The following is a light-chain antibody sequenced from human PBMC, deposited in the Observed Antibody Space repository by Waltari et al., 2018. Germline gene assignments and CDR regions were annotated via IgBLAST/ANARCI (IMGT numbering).Light chain of an antibody. V-gene: IGKV1-33*01. J-gene: IGKJ1*01. CDR3: QQYDDLLTWT. CDR2: DAS. Sequence: DLHITQSPSSLSASIGDRVTITCQASQDISNHLNWYQQQPRKAPKPLIYDASNLGIGVPSRISGSGSGTDCTFTINSMEPEDGGTYYCQQYDDLLTWTFGQGTKVEVK. CDR1: QDISNH.